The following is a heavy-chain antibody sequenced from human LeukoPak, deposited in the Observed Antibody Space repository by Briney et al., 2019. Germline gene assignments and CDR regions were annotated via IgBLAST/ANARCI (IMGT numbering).Heavy chain of an antibody. CDR1: GFTFSSYS. CDR3: AKDYDYDFWSGYYAVFHY. D-gene: IGHD3-3*01. Sequence: GGSLRLSCAASGFTFSSYSMSWVRQAPGKGLEWVSAISGSGGSTYYADSVKGRFTISRDNSKNTLYLQMNSLRAEDTAVYYCAKDYDYDFWSGYYAVFHYWGQGTLVTVSS. CDR2: ISGSGGST. V-gene: IGHV3-23*01. J-gene: IGHJ4*02.